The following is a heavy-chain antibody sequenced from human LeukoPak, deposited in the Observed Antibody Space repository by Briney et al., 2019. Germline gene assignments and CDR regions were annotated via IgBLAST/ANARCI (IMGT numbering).Heavy chain of an antibody. J-gene: IGHJ4*02. Sequence: GGSLRLSCTASGFTFSDYYMSWIRQAPGKGLEWVSDIGRIETPMNYADPVKGRFTISRDNAKNSLYPDMTSLRGEDTAVYYCARMKGAAAATFEFWGQGSLVTVSS. V-gene: IGHV3-11*01. CDR2: IGRIETPM. CDR1: GFTFSDYY. CDR3: ARMKGAAAATFEF. D-gene: IGHD6-13*01.